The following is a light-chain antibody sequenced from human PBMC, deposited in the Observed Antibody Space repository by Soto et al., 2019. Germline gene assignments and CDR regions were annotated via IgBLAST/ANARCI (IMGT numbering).Light chain of an antibody. CDR3: AAWDDSLSGPV. Sequence: QSVLTQPPSASGTPGQRVTISCSGSSSNIGSNYVYWYPQLPGTAPKLLIYRNNQRPSGGPDRFSGSKSGTSASLASSCLRSEDEADYYCAAWDDSLSGPVFGGGTKLTVL. CDR1: SSNIGSNY. CDR2: RNN. J-gene: IGLJ2*01. V-gene: IGLV1-47*01.